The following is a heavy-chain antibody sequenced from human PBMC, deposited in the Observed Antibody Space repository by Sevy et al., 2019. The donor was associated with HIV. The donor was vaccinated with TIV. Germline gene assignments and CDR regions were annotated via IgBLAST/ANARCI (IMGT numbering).Heavy chain of an antibody. CDR1: GFIFTTYG. J-gene: IGHJ6*02. CDR2: VSYDGSNK. V-gene: IGHV3-30*18. Sequence: GGSLRLSCAASGFIFTTYGMHWVRQAPGKGLEWVAIVSYDGSNKFYADSVKGRFTISRDNSKNTLYLQMNSLRTEDTAVYYCAKEIGSSGGDLYYCGMDVWGQGTTVTVSS. CDR3: AKEIGSSGGDLYYCGMDV. D-gene: IGHD6-19*01.